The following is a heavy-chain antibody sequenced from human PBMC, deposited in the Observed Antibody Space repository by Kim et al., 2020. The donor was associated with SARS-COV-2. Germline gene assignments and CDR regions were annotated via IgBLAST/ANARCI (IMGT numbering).Heavy chain of an antibody. CDR1: GGSISSYY. J-gene: IGHJ2*01. Sequence: SETLSLTCTVSGGSISSYYWSWIRQPPVNGLEWLGYISYIGSTTYNPSLKSRFTLSLDTSNNQFSLTLISVSSPHTAFSYCSFSGLLHLYFSL. D-gene: IGHD1-26*01. V-gene: IGHV4-59*08. CDR3: SFSGLLHLYFSL. CDR2: ISYIGST.